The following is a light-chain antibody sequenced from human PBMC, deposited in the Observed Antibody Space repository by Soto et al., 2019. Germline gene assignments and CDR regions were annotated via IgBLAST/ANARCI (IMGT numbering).Light chain of an antibody. CDR1: GATSD. CDR3: QSFDSSLSALYV. CDR2: GNN. J-gene: IGLJ1*01. Sequence: QSALTQPPSVSGAPGQRVTISCIGATSDVHWYQHLPGTAPKLLIYGNNNRPSGVPDRFSGSKSGTSASLAITGLQAEDEADYYCQSFDSSLSALYVFGTGTKPPS. V-gene: IGLV1-40*01.